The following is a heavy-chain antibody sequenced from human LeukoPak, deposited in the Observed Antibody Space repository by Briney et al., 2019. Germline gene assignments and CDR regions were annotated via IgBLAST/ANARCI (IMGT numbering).Heavy chain of an antibody. CDR2: IWSDGSNR. V-gene: IGHV3-33*01. CDR3: ARDAQRGFDYSNSLEY. Sequence: GGSLRLSCAASGFIFSHYGMHWVRQAPGKGLEWVAVIWSDGSNRFYAGSVKGRFTISRDNSQNTLFLQMNSLRAEDTAMYYCARDAQRGFDYSNSLEYWGHGTLVTVSS. CDR1: GFIFSHYG. D-gene: IGHD4-11*01. J-gene: IGHJ4*01.